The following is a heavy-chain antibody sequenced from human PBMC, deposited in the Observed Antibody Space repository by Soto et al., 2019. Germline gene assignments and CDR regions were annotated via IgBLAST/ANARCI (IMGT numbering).Heavy chain of an antibody. CDR3: ARDSSSYNWFDP. J-gene: IGHJ5*02. CDR1: GSTFSSYS. D-gene: IGHD6-13*01. V-gene: IGHV3-21*01. Sequence: PGGSLRLSCAASGSTFSSYSMNWVRQAPGKGLEWVSSISRSSSYIYYADSVKGRFTISRDNAKNSLYLQMNSLRDEDTAVYYCARDSSSYNWFDPWGQGTLVTVSS. CDR2: ISRSSSYI.